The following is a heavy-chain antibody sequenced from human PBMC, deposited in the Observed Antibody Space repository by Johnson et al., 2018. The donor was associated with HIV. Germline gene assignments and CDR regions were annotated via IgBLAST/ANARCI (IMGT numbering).Heavy chain of an antibody. Sequence: QEKLVESGGGVVQPGRSLRLSCVASGYSIRNSAMHWVRQAPGKGLEWVAGIWYDGSNRYYADAVQGGLTISRDNSKNTLYLQMNSLTGEDTAIYYCAAGGGDCYPSHGGFCAFDIWGQGTMVTVSS. V-gene: IGHV3-33*01. CDR1: GYSIRNSA. D-gene: IGHD2-21*01. J-gene: IGHJ3*02. CDR2: IWYDGSNR. CDR3: AAGGGDCYPSHGGFCAFDI.